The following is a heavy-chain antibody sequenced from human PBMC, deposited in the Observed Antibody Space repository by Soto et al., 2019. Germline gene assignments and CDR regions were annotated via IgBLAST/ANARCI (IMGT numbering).Heavy chain of an antibody. D-gene: IGHD2-2*01. CDR1: GFTFGDYA. V-gene: IGHV3-49*03. J-gene: IGHJ6*02. CDR2: IRSKAYGGTT. CDR3: TRDDIVVVPAAIGGGYYYYGMDV. Sequence: GGSLRLSCTASGFTFGDYAMSWFRQAPGKGLEWVGFIRSKAYGGTTEYAASVKGRFTISRDDSKSIAYLQMNSLKTEDTAVYYCTRDDIVVVPAAIGGGYYYYGMDVWGQGTTVTVSS.